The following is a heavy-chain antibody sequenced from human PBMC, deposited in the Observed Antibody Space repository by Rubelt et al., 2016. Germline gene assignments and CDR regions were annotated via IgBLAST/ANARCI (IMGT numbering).Heavy chain of an antibody. CDR3: ARRKVRTAMVPRKPHFDY. V-gene: IGHV4-39*01. J-gene: IGHJ4*02. D-gene: IGHD5-18*01. CDR2: IYYSGST. Sequence: QLQLQESGPGLVKPSETLSLTCTVSGGSISSSSYYWGWIRQPPGKGLEWIGSIYYSGSTYYNPSLKSLVTISVETSKNQFSLKLSSVTAADTAVYYCARRKVRTAMVPRKPHFDYWGQGTLVTVSS. CDR1: GGSISSSSYY.